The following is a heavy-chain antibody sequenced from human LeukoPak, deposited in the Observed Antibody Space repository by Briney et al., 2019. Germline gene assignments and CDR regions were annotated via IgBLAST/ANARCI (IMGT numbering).Heavy chain of an antibody. Sequence: SETLSLTCAVYGGSFSGYYWSWIRQHPGKGLEWIGYIYYSGSTYYNPSLKSRVTISVDTSKNQFSLKLSSVTAADTAVYYCARDSRGDYDFWSGYYNSWFDPWGQGTLVTVSS. D-gene: IGHD3-3*01. CDR1: GGSFSGYY. J-gene: IGHJ5*02. V-gene: IGHV4-31*11. CDR2: IYYSGST. CDR3: ARDSRGDYDFWSGYYNSWFDP.